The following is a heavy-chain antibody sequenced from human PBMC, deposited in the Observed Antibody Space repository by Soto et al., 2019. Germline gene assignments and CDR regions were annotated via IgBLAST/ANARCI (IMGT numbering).Heavy chain of an antibody. CDR1: GYTFTSYA. CDR2: INAGNGNT. CDR3: ARDIRGELLAVAGHNWFDP. J-gene: IGHJ5*02. V-gene: IGHV1-3*01. Sequence: ASVKVSCKASGYTFTSYAMHWVRQAPGQRLEWMGWINAGNGNTKYSQKFQGRVTITRDTSASTAYMELSSLRSEDTAVYYCARDIRGELLAVAGHNWFDPWGQGTLVTVSS. D-gene: IGHD6-19*01.